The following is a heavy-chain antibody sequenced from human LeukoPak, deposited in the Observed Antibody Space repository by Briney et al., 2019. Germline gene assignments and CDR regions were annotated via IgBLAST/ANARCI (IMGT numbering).Heavy chain of an antibody. J-gene: IGHJ5*02. V-gene: IGHV4-39*01. Sequence: PSETLSLTCTVSGGSISSRGYYWAWIRQAPRKGLEWIGDIYYSGDTYYNPSLKSRVTISIDTSNNQFSLKLKSVTAADTAVYYCARHDYKGYSWNWGRWFDPWGQGTLVTVSS. CDR2: IYYSGDT. CDR3: ARHDYKGYSWNWGRWFDP. CDR1: GGSISSRGYY. D-gene: IGHD3-16*01.